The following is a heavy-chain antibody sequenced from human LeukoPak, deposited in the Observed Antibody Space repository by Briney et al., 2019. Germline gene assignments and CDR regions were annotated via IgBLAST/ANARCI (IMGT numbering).Heavy chain of an antibody. D-gene: IGHD3-10*01. CDR2: MNPNSGNT. J-gene: IGHJ5*02. CDR3: ARVRGVRNNWFDP. Sequence: ASVKVSCKASGYTITSYDINWVRQATGQGLEWMGWMNPNSGNTGYAQKFQGRVTMTRNTSISTAYMELSSLRSEDTAVYYCARVRGVRNNWFDPWGQGTLVTVSS. V-gene: IGHV1-8*01. CDR1: GYTITSYD.